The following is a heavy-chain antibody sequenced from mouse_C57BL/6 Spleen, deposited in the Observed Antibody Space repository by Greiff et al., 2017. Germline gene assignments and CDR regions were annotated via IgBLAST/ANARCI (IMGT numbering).Heavy chain of an antibody. CDR3: ASSPYYSNRGYYAMDY. V-gene: IGHV1-69*01. J-gene: IGHJ4*01. Sequence: QVQLQQPGAELVMPGASVKLSCKASGYTFTSYWMHWVKQRPLQGLEWIGEIDPSDSYTNYNQKFKGKSTLTVDKSSSTAYMQLSSLTSEDSAVYYCASSPYYSNRGYYAMDYWGQGTSVTVSS. CDR2: IDPSDSYT. D-gene: IGHD2-5*01. CDR1: GYTFTSYW.